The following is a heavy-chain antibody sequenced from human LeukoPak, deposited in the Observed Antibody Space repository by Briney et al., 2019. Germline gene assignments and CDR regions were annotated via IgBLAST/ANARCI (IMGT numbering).Heavy chain of an antibody. V-gene: IGHV4-39*01. CDR1: GGSMITDTFY. Sequence: SETLSLTCTVSGGSMITDTFYWVWIRQPPGKGLEWIANMYYNGGGTQYNRSLTNRVTISVDTSKNQFFLNLRSVPAADTAVYYCTRRTYSTYMDVWGQGTTVTVSS. CDR2: MYYNGGGT. J-gene: IGHJ6*03. CDR3: TRRTYSTYMDV. D-gene: IGHD1-7*01.